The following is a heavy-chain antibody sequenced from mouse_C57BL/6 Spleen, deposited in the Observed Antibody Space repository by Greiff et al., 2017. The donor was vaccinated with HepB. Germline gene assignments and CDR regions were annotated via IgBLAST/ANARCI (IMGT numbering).Heavy chain of an antibody. D-gene: IGHD1-1*01. CDR2: ISYDGSN. Sequence: EVQLQQSGPGLVKPSQSLSLTCSVTGYSITSGYYWNWIRQFPGNKLEWMGYISYDGSNNYNPSLKNRISITRDTSKNQFFLKLNSVTTEDTATYYCARAVYYYGSSFGGAMDYWGQGTSVTVSS. V-gene: IGHV3-6*01. CDR3: ARAVYYYGSSFGGAMDY. CDR1: GYSITSGYY. J-gene: IGHJ4*01.